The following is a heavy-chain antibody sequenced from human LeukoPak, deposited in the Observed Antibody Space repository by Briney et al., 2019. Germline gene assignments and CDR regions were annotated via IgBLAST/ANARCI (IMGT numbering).Heavy chain of an antibody. CDR1: GFTSGSSA. CDR2: FSRSGPDT. J-gene: IGHJ4*02. CDR3: AKGSLGCWYYFDY. D-gene: IGHD2-15*01. Sequence: PGGSLRLSCAASGFTSGSSAMGWVRQAPGKGPEWVSTFSRSGPDTYYADSVKGRFTIFRDNSKNTLYLQMNSLRAEDTAVYYCAKGSLGCWYYFDYWGQGTLVTVSS. V-gene: IGHV3-23*01.